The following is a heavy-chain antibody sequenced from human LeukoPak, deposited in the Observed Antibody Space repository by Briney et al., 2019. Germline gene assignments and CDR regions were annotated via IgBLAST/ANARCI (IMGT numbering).Heavy chain of an antibody. CDR2: IYSGGST. Sequence: GGSLRLSCAASGFTVSSNYMSWVRQAPGKGLEWVSVIYSGGSTYYADSVKGRFTISRDNSKNTLYLQMNSLRAEDTAVYYCAGTMIVVVMPRQLPGLPDWFDPWGQGTLVTVSS. D-gene: IGHD3-22*01. CDR1: GFTVSSNY. V-gene: IGHV3-53*01. J-gene: IGHJ5*02. CDR3: AGTMIVVVMPRQLPGLPDWFDP.